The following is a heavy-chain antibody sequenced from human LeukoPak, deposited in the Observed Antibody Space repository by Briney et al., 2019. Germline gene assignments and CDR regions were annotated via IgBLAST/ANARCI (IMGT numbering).Heavy chain of an antibody. V-gene: IGHV1-3*01. Sequence: GASVKVSCKASGYTFTTYVRLGVARPPGQGLEGMGWINAGNGNKKYSQKFQGRVTITRDTSASTAYMELSSLRSEDTAVYYCARAGRRGYYAYWGQGTLVTVSS. J-gene: IGHJ4*02. D-gene: IGHD3-3*01. CDR2: INAGNGNK. CDR1: GYTFTTYV. CDR3: ARAGRRGYYAY.